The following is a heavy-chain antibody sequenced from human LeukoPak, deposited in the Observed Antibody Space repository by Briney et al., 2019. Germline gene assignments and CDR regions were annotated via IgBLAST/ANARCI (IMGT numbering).Heavy chain of an antibody. Sequence: SETLSLTCTVSGGSISSYYWSWIRQPPGKGLEWIGYIYYSGSTNYNPSLKSRVTISVDTSKNQFSLKLSSVTAADTAVYYCARDEVQLEPMPLAGFDYWGQGTLVTVSS. CDR2: IYYSGST. D-gene: IGHD1-1*01. CDR3: ARDEVQLEPMPLAGFDY. J-gene: IGHJ4*02. V-gene: IGHV4-59*12. CDR1: GGSISSYY.